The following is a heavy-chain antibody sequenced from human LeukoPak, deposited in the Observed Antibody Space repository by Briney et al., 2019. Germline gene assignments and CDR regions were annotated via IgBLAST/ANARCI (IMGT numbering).Heavy chain of an antibody. V-gene: IGHV3-30*18. D-gene: IGHD6-13*01. CDR1: GFTFNNYG. CDR2: TSNDGSDE. CDR3: AKEVYSSSWYVDD. J-gene: IGHJ4*02. Sequence: GGSLRLSCAASGFTFNNYGMHWVRQAPGKGLEWVAVTSNDGSDEYYADSVQGRFTISRDNPKNTLYLQMNSLRAGDTAVYYCAKEVYSSSWYVDDWGQGTLVTVSS.